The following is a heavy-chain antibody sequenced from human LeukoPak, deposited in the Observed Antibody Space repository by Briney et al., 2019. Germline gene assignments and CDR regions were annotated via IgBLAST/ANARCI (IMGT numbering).Heavy chain of an antibody. CDR1: GGSISSYY. V-gene: IGHV4-4*09. CDR2: IYTSGST. D-gene: IGHD6-13*01. Sequence: SETLSLTCTVSGGSISSYYWSWIRQPPGKGLEWIGYIYTSGSTNYNPSLKSRVTISADTSKNQFSLKLSSVTAADTAVYYCARHTGYSSSWYFDYWGQGTLVTVSS. CDR3: ARHTGYSSSWYFDY. J-gene: IGHJ4*02.